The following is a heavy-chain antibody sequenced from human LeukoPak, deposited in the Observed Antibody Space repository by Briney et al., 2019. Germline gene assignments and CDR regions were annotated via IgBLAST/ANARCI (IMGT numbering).Heavy chain of an antibody. CDR1: GYTFIRNG. CDR3: AREESIGRYQFLHDY. J-gene: IGHJ4*02. D-gene: IGHD1-26*01. Sequence: ASVKVSCKASGYTFIRNGISWVRQAPGQGLEWMGWISPYNENTKYLQMLQGRVTLTADTSTSTAYMELRSLTSDDTAVYYCAREESIGRYQFLHDYWGQGTLVTVSS. V-gene: IGHV1-18*01. CDR2: ISPYNENT.